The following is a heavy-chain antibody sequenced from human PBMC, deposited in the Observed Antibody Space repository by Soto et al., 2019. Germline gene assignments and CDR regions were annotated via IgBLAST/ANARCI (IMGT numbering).Heavy chain of an antibody. Sequence: ASVKVSCKASGYTFTSYDINWVRQATGQGLEWMGWMNPNSGNTGYAQKFQGRVTMTRNTSISTAYMELSSLRSEDTAVYYCARGALGITIFGEHYYMDVWGKGTTVTVSS. CDR3: ARGALGITIFGEHYYMDV. CDR1: GYTFTSYD. D-gene: IGHD3-3*01. J-gene: IGHJ6*03. CDR2: MNPNSGNT. V-gene: IGHV1-8*01.